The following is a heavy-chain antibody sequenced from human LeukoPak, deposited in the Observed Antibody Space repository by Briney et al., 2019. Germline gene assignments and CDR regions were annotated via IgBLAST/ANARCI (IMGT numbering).Heavy chain of an antibody. V-gene: IGHV4-59*01. CDR2: IYYSGST. CDR1: GGSISSYY. J-gene: IGHJ5*02. CDR3: ARVPNPFSYYYDSSGYTGFDP. Sequence: SETLSLTCTVSGGSISSYYWSWIRQPPGKGLEWVGYIYYSGSTNYNPSLKSRVTISVDTSKNQFSLKLSSVTAADTAVYYCARVPNPFSYYYDSSGYTGFDPWGQGTLVTVSS. D-gene: IGHD3-22*01.